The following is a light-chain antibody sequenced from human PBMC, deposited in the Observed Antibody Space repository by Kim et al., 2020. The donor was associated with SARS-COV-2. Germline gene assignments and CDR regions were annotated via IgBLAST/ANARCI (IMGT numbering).Light chain of an antibody. CDR3: AAWDDSLNGYV. CDR2: YDD. J-gene: IGLJ1*01. Sequence: QSVLTQPPSVSEAPRQRVTISCSRSSSNIGNNAVNWYQQLPGKAPKLLIYYDDLLPSGVSDRFSGSKSGTSASLAISGLQSEDEADYYCAAWDDSLNGYVFGTGTKVTVL. CDR1: SSNIGNNA. V-gene: IGLV1-36*01.